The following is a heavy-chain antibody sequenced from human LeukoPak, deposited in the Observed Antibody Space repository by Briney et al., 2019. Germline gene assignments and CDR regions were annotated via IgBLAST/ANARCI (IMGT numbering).Heavy chain of an antibody. CDR2: MNPNSGNT. V-gene: IGHV1-8*01. CDR3: ARYCSSTSCYVAWYYYYGMDV. J-gene: IGHJ6*02. Sequence: APVKVSCKASGYTFTSYDINWVRQATGQGLEWMGWMNPNSGNTGYAQKFQGRVTMTRNTSISTAYMELSSLRSEDTAVYYCARYCSSTSCYVAWYYYYGMDVWGQGTTVTVSS. D-gene: IGHD2-2*01. CDR1: GYTFTSYD.